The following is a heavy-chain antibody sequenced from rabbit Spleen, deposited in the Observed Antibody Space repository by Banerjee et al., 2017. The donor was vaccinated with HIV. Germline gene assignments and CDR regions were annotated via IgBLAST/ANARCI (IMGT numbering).Heavy chain of an antibody. CDR3: ARDAGTYDYIDGYFNL. V-gene: IGHV1S7*01. CDR1: GFDFSSYY. CDR2: IDPFFGTT. Sequence: QLKESGGGLVQPGGSLKLSCKASGFDFSSYYMSWVRQAPGKGLEWIGYIDPFFGTTYYASWVNGRFTISSHNAQNTLYLQLNSLTVADTATYFCARDAGTYDYIDGYFNLWGQGTLVTVS. J-gene: IGHJ4*01. D-gene: IGHD4-2*01.